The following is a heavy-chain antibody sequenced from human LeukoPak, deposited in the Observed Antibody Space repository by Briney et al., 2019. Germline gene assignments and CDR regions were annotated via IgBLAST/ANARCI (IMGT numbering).Heavy chain of an antibody. Sequence: SETLSLTCAVYGGSFSGYYWSWIRQPPGKGLEWIGEINHSGSTNYNPSLKSRVTISVDTSKNKFSLKLSSVTAADTAVYYCARVPIVVVPAAIYYYYYYMDVWGKGTTVTVSS. CDR1: GGSFSGYY. CDR2: INHSGST. D-gene: IGHD2-2*01. CDR3: ARVPIVVVPAAIYYYYYYMDV. V-gene: IGHV4-34*01. J-gene: IGHJ6*03.